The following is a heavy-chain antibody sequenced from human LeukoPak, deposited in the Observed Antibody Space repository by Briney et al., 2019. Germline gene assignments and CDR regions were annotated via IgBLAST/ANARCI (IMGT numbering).Heavy chain of an antibody. CDR1: GFTFSTYG. CDR3: AKGSKAVVFTRDHYMDV. J-gene: IGHJ6*03. Sequence: GGSLRLSCAASGFTFSTYGMHWVRQAPGKGLEWVAFIRYDGSDKYYADSVKGRFTISRDNSKSTLYLQMNSLRAEDTAVYYCAKGSKAVVFTRDHYMDVWGRGTTVTFSS. V-gene: IGHV3-30*02. D-gene: IGHD3-22*01. CDR2: IRYDGSDK.